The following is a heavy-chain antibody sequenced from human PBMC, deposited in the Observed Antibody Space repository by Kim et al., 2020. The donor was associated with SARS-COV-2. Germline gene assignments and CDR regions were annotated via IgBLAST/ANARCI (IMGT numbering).Heavy chain of an antibody. J-gene: IGHJ4*01. CDR2: IGGNSDSI. CDR3: SKRHFRRTTCYYYFDY. Sequence: GGSLRLSCAASGFTFGDYYMHWVRQAPGKGLEWVSGIGGNSDSIAYADSVKGRFTISRYNAKYSLYLQINSLRPEDTALYYCSKRHFRRTTCYYYFDYWG. CDR1: GFTFGDYY. D-gene: IGHD2-2*01. V-gene: IGHV3-9*01.